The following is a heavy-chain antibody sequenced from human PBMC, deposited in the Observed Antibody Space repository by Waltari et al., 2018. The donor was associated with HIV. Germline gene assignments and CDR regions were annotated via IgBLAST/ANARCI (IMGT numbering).Heavy chain of an antibody. CDR3: ARLQGWELIGSAAFDI. J-gene: IGHJ3*02. CDR2: LVYSGST. Sequence: QVQLQESGPGLVKPSQTLSLTCTVSGGSIGSSSHFWGWIRQPPGKGLEWIGTLVYSGSTDYNPSRKSRVTISVDTSKNQFSLKMSSVTAADTAVYYCARLQGWELIGSAAFDIWGQGTMVTVSS. CDR1: GGSIGSSSHF. V-gene: IGHV4-39*01. D-gene: IGHD1-26*01.